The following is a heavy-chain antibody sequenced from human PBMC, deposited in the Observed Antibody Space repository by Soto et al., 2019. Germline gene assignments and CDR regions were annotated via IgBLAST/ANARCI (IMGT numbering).Heavy chain of an antibody. V-gene: IGHV4-34*01. J-gene: IGHJ5*02. Sequence: LSLTCAVYGGSFSGYYWSWIRQPPGKGLEWIGEINHSGSTNYNPSLKSRVTISVDTSKNQFSLKLSSVTAADTAVYYCARGGYDRYNWFDPWGQGTLVTVSS. CDR1: GGSFSGYY. CDR3: ARGGYDRYNWFDP. D-gene: IGHD3-3*01. CDR2: INHSGST.